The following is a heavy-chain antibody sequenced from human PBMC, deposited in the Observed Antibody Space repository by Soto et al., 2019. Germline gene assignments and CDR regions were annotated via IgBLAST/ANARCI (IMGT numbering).Heavy chain of an antibody. J-gene: IGHJ4*02. V-gene: IGHV3-53*02. D-gene: IGHD4-17*01. CDR2: IYSGGST. Sequence: EVQLVETGGGLIQPGGSLRLSCAASGFTVSSNYMSWVRQAPGKGLEWVSVIYSGGSTYYADSVKGRFTISRDNSKNTLYLQMNSLRAEDTAVYYCARDGKDYGDYGAYFDYWGQGTLVTVSS. CDR3: ARDGKDYGDYGAYFDY. CDR1: GFTVSSNY.